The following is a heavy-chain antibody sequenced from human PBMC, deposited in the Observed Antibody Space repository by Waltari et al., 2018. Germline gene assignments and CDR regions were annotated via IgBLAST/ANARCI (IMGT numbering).Heavy chain of an antibody. J-gene: IGHJ3*02. CDR3: ARGEDAFDN. CDR1: GYSISSGYW. V-gene: IGHV4-38-2*01. CDR2: IYHSGST. Sequence: QVQLQESGPGLVKPSETLSLTCAVSGYSISSGYWWGWIRQPPGKGLEWIGSIYHSGSTYYNSSLKSRITRSGDMAKSQFSLKLSSVTAADTAIYYCARGEDAFDNWGQGTMVTVSS.